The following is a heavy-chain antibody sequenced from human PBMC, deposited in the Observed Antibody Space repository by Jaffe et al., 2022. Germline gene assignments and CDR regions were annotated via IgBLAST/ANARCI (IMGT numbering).Heavy chain of an antibody. V-gene: IGHV4-59*01. CDR2: IYYSGST. Sequence: QVQLQESGPGLVKPSETLSLTCTVSGGSISSYYWSWIRQPPGKGLEWIGYIYYSGSTNYNPSLKSRVTISVDTSKNQFSLKLSSVTAADTAVYYCARDRSGYYDSSGYYFSNMDVWGKGTTVTVSS. J-gene: IGHJ6*03. CDR3: ARDRSGYYDSSGYYFSNMDV. CDR1: GGSISSYY. D-gene: IGHD3-22*01.